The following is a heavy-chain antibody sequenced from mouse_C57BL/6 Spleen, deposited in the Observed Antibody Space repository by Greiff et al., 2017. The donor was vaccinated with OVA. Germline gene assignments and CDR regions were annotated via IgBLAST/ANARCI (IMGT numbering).Heavy chain of an antibody. V-gene: IGHV14-1*01. J-gene: IGHJ3*01. Sequence: VQLQQSGAELVRPGASVKLSCTASGFNIKDYYMHWVKQRPEQGLEWIGRIDPEDGDTEYAPKFQGKATMTADTASNTAYLQLSSLTSEDTAVYYCTTPHSTYGWFAYWGQGTLVTVSA. D-gene: IGHD5-1*01. CDR2: IDPEDGDT. CDR3: TTPHSTYGWFAY. CDR1: GFNIKDYY.